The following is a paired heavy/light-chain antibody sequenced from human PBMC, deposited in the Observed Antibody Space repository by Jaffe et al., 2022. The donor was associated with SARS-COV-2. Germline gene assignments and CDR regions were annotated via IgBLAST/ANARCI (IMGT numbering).Heavy chain of an antibody. D-gene: IGHD4-4*01. CDR3: VRGGRGTTVSLFDS. CDR2: TYYRTRWYD. V-gene: IGHV6-1*01. Sequence: QVQLQQSGPGLVKPSQTLSLTCAVSGDSVSSNTAAWNWIRQSPSRGLEWLGRTYYRTRWYDDYAVSVRGRITINPDTSKNQFSLQLNSVTPEDTAVYYCVRGGRGTTVSLFDSWGQGTLVTVSS. CDR1: GDSVSSNTAA. J-gene: IGHJ4*02.
Light chain of an antibody. J-gene: IGKJ1*01. V-gene: IGKV3-20*01. CDR2: GAS. Sequence: EIVLSQSPGTLSLSPGERATLSCRASQSFSCCLAWFQQKPGQAPRLIVYGASSRATGVPDRFSGSGSGTDFTLTISRLEPEDFAVYYCQQYDDSPPWTFGQGTKVEVK. CDR1: QSFSCC. CDR3: QQYDDSPPWT.